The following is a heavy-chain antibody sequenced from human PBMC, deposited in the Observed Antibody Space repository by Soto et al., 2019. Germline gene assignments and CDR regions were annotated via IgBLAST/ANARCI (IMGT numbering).Heavy chain of an antibody. V-gene: IGHV2-26*01. D-gene: IGHD3-10*01. CDR3: ARTSLRGKDYGDFDY. J-gene: IGHJ4*02. Sequence: QVTLKESGPVLVKPTETLTLTCSVSGFSLSNIKVGVSWIRQPPGKALEWLAHIYSNDERSYNTSLKRRLTISRDTSRSQVVLIMTNMDPVDTATYYCARTSLRGKDYGDFDYWGQGILVNVSS. CDR1: GFSLSNIKVG. CDR2: IYSNDER.